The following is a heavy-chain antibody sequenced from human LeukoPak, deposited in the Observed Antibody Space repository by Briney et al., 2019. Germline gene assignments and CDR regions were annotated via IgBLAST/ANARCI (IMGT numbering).Heavy chain of an antibody. CDR3: ASSVTQYYFDY. Sequence: SSETLSLTCTVSGGSISSNNYYWGWIRQPPGKGLEWIGSMYYSGSTYYNPSLKSRVTISVDTSKNQFSLKLSSVTAADTAVYYCASSVTQYYFDYWGQGTLVTVSS. CDR2: MYYSGST. D-gene: IGHD4-17*01. V-gene: IGHV4-39*07. CDR1: GGSISSNNYY. J-gene: IGHJ4*02.